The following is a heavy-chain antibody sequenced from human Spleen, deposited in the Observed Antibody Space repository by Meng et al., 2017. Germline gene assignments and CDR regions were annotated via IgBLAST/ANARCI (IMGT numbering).Heavy chain of an antibody. D-gene: IGHD4-11*01. CDR1: GGSFRIYY. Sequence: VQLQQWGAGLLKPSATLSLRCAVSGGSFRIYYWSWIRQPPGMGLEWIGEINHSGNTNYNPSLKSRVTISVDTSQNNLSLKLSSVTAADSAVYYCARGPTTMAHDFDYWGQGTLVTVSS. CDR3: ARGPTTMAHDFDY. J-gene: IGHJ4*02. V-gene: IGHV4-34*02. CDR2: INHSGNT.